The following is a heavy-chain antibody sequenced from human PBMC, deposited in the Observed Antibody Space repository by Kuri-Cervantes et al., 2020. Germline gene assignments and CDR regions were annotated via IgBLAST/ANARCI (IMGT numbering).Heavy chain of an antibody. CDR3: ATHGGSGRFGATY. CDR2: ITSSSAYI. D-gene: IGHD1-26*01. J-gene: IGHJ4*02. Sequence: GGSLRLSCTASGFTISSYSMNWVRQAPGKGPEWVSSITSSSAYIYYGDSVKGRFTISRDNAKNSLYLQMNSLRAEDTAVYYCATHGGSGRFGATYWGQGTLVTVSS. V-gene: IGHV3-21*01. CDR1: GFTISSYS.